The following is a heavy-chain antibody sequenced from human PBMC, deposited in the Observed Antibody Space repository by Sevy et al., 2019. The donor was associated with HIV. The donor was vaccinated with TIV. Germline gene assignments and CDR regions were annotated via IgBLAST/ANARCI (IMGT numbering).Heavy chain of an antibody. J-gene: IGHJ4*02. CDR3: TRAPGYYDSSRMYDY. V-gene: IGHV3-49*03. CDR2: IRSKGYGGTT. Sequence: GGSLRLSCTASGFTFDDYTMSWFRQAPGKGLEWVGFIRSKGYGGTTEYAASVKGRFTISRDDSKSIAFLNMNSLKTEDTAVYYCTRAPGYYDSSRMYDYWGQGTLVIVSS. CDR1: GFTFDDYT. D-gene: IGHD3-22*01.